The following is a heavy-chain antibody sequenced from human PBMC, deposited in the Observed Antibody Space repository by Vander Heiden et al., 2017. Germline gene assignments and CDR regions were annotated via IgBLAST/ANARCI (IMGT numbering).Heavy chain of an antibody. J-gene: IGHJ5*02. CDR1: GFSFSSHT. D-gene: IGHD2-8*01. CDR3: VRATLTNWFDP. Sequence: EVQLVESGGGLVKPVSSLRLSCAASGFSFSSHTMNWVRHARGKGLEWVATISMSSGFIQYEDSGKGRFTISRDNAKNSLFLQMNRLRAEDTAVYYCVRATLTNWFDPWGQGTQVNVSS. CDR2: ISMSSGFI. V-gene: IGHV3-21*01.